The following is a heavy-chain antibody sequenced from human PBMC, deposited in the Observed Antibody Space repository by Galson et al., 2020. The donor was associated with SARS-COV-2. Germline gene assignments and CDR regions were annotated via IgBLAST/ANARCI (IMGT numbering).Heavy chain of an antibody. CDR1: GYIFTNYW. J-gene: IGHJ4*02. CDR2: INPRDSET. CDR3: ARHRYCSSNSCQPPPGIDY. V-gene: IGHV5-51*01. Sequence: KIGESLKISCTGSGYIFTNYWIGWVRQMPGKGLEWIGIINPRDSETTYSPSFQGQVTISADKSITTAYLQWSSLKASDTAMYYCARHRYCSSNSCQPPPGIDYWGQGTLVTVSS. D-gene: IGHD2-2*01.